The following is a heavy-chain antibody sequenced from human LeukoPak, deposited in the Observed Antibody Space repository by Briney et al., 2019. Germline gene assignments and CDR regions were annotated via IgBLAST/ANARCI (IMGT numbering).Heavy chain of an antibody. J-gene: IGHJ6*02. V-gene: IGHV5-51*01. Sequence: GESLKISCKGSGYSFTSYWIGWVRQMPGKGLEWMGIIYPGDSDPRYSPSFQGQVTISADMSISTAYLQWSSLKASDTAMYYCARLQDSSSFYYYYYGMDVWGQGTTATVSS. CDR2: IYPGDSDP. CDR3: ARLQDSSSFYYYYYGMDV. D-gene: IGHD6-6*01. CDR1: GYSFTSYW.